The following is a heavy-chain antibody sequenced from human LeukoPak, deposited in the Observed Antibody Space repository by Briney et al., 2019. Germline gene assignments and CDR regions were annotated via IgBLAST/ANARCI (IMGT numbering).Heavy chain of an antibody. J-gene: IGHJ5*02. Sequence: GRSLRLSCAASGFTFSSYAMSWVRQAPGKGLEWVSAISGSGGSTYYADSVKGRFTTSRDNSKNTLYLQMNSLRAEDTAVYYCAKVAEIVVVVAATPSWFDPWGQGTLVTVSS. D-gene: IGHD2-15*01. V-gene: IGHV3-23*01. CDR2: ISGSGGST. CDR1: GFTFSSYA. CDR3: AKVAEIVVVVAATPSWFDP.